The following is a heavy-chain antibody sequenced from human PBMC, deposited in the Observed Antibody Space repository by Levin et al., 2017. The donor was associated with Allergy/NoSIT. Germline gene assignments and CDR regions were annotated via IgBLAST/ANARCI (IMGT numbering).Heavy chain of an antibody. J-gene: IGHJ4*02. D-gene: IGHD2/OR15-2a*01. CDR2: ISQGGSDK. V-gene: IGHV3-7*01. CDR3: ATEDFFGHEY. Sequence: GGSLRLSCVGSGFMFRKYWMSWVRQAPGKGLEWVAKISQGGSDKHYVDSVKGRFTISRDNAKNSLSLQMDSPTAEDTAIYYCATEDFFGHEYWGQGTLVTVSS. CDR1: GFMFRKYW.